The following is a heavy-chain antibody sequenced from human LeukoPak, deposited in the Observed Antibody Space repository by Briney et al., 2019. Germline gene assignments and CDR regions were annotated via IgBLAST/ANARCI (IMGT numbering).Heavy chain of an antibody. CDR2: INWNGGST. CDR3: ARDGWGRYDFWSGYLY. Sequence: GGSLRHSCAASGFTFDDYGMSWVRQAPGKGLEWVSGINWNGGSTGYADSVKGRFTISRDNAKNSLYLQMNSLRAEDTALYYCARDGWGRYDFWSGYLYWGQGTLVTVFS. CDR1: GFTFDDYG. J-gene: IGHJ4*02. V-gene: IGHV3-20*04. D-gene: IGHD3-3*01.